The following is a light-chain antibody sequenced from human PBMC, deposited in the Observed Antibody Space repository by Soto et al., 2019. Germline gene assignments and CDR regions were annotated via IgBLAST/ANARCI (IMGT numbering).Light chain of an antibody. V-gene: IGKV3-11*01. Sequence: EIILTQSPAPLSFSQGERATLSCRASQSIGLTIAWYQQKPGQAPRLLIYDASNWDTGIPARFSVSGSGTGFTLPISNLEPEDFAVYYCQQPSNWPPVTFGQGTRLEIK. J-gene: IGKJ5*01. CDR1: QSIGLT. CDR2: DAS. CDR3: QQPSNWPPVT.